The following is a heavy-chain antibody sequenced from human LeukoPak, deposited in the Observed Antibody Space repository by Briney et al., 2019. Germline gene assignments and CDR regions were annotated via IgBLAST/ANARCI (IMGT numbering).Heavy chain of an antibody. CDR3: ARDQEGFDY. Sequence: ASVKVSYTASGYTFTNNYLHWVRQAPGQGLEWMGMIYPRDGSTSYAQNFQGRVTVTRDTSTTTVHMELRGLRSEDTAVYYCARDQEGFDYWGQGTVVTVSS. CDR2: IYPRDGST. CDR1: GYTFTNNY. V-gene: IGHV1-46*01. J-gene: IGHJ4*02.